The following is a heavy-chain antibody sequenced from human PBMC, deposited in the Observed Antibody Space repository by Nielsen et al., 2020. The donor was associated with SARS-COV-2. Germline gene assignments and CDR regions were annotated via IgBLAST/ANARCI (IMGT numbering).Heavy chain of an antibody. D-gene: IGHD6-13*01. CDR3: SRDQSSSSWYSPYDH. CDR1: GGTFSSSA. V-gene: IGHV1-69*13. J-gene: IGHJ4*02. CDR2: IIPIFGRT. Sequence: SVKVSCTASGGTFSSSAISWVRQAPGQGLEWMGGIIPIFGRTSYAQKFQCRVTMTADGSTNIVYLELSSLKSEDTAVYYCSRDQSSSSWYSPYDHWGKGNLVTVSS.